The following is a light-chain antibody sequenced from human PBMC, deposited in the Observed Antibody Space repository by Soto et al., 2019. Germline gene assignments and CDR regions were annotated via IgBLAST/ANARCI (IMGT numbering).Light chain of an antibody. Sequence: QTVVTQEPSSVSPGGTVTLTCGLSSGSVSTSYYPSWYQQTPGQAPRTLIYSTNTRSSGVPDRFSGSILGNKAALTITGAQADDESDYYCVLYMGSGIWVFGGGTKLTVL. CDR2: STN. CDR1: SGSVSTSYY. CDR3: VLYMGSGIWV. J-gene: IGLJ2*01. V-gene: IGLV8-61*01.